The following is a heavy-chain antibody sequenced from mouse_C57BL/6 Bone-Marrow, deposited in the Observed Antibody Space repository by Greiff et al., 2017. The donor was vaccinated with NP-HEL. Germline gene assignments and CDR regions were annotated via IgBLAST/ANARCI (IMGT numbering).Heavy chain of an antibody. D-gene: IGHD1-1*01. CDR3: ARITTVGYFDY. V-gene: IGHV1-26*01. J-gene: IGHJ2*01. CDR2: INPNNGGT. CDR1: GYTFTDYY. Sequence: VQLQQSGPELVKPGASVKISCKASGYTFTDYYMNWVKQSHGKSLEWIGDINPNNGGTSYNQKVKGKATLTVDKSSSTAYMELRILTSEDYAVYYCARITTVGYFDYWGQGTTLTVSS.